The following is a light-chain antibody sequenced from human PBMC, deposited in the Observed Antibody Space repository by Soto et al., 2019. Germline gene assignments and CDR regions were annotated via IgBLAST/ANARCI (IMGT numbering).Light chain of an antibody. CDR2: GAS. Sequence: EIVLTQSPGTLSLSPGESATLSCRASQSVSSSQVAWYQQKPGQVPRLLIYGASRRASGIPDRFSGVGSETDFTLTINRLEHEDFELHYCQQYATSPLTFCQGTKLEIK. CDR1: QSVSSSQ. J-gene: IGKJ2*01. V-gene: IGKV3-20*01. CDR3: QQYATSPLT.